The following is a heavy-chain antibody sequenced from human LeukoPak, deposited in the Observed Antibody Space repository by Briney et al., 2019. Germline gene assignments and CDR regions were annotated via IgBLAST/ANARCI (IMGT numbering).Heavy chain of an antibody. D-gene: IGHD2-8*01. V-gene: IGHV3-33*06. J-gene: IGHJ4*02. CDR3: AKSNGESQTTVGN. Sequence: GRSLRLSCAASGFTFNTYGMHWVRQAPGKGLEWVAVIWSDGTHKYYSDSVKGRFTISRDNSKNTLYLEMNSLRVEDTAVYYCAKSNGESQTTVGNWGQGTLVTVSS. CDR1: GFTFNTYG. CDR2: IWSDGTHK.